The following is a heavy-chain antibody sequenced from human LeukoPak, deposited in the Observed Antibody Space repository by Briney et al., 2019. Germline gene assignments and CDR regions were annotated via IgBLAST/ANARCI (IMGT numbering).Heavy chain of an antibody. CDR2: FDSEAGKP. V-gene: IGHV1-24*01. J-gene: IGHJ4*02. CDR3: ATAIDEDTQMSL. CDR1: GYTLTELS. D-gene: IGHD5-18*01. Sequence: ASVKVSCKVSGYTLTELSMHWVRQAPEKGLEWMGGFDSEAGKPIYAQRFQGRVTMTEDTSTDAAHMELSSLRSEDTAVYYCATAIDEDTQMSLWGQGTLVTVSS.